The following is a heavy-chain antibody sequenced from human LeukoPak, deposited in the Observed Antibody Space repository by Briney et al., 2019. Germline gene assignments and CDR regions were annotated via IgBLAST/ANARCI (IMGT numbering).Heavy chain of an antibody. CDR2: IYYSGST. CDR3: ARLPMITFGGKAWFDP. D-gene: IGHD3-16*01. CDR1: GGSISSSSYY. Sequence: KPSETLSLTCTVSGGSISSSSYYWGWIRQPPGKGLEWIGSIYYSGSTYYNPSLKSRVTISVDTSKNQFSLKLSSVTAVDTAAYYCARLPMITFGGKAWFDPWGQGTLVTVSS. V-gene: IGHV4-39*01. J-gene: IGHJ5*02.